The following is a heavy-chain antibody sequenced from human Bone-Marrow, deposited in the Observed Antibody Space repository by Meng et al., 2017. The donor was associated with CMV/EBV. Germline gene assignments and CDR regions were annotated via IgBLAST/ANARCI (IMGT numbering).Heavy chain of an antibody. V-gene: IGHV3-30*04. CDR3: AKLEGMGKVDY. CDR1: GFTFSSYA. J-gene: IGHJ4*02. Sequence: GESLKISCAASGFTFSSYAMHWVRQAPGKGLEWVAVISYDGSNKYYADSVKGRFTISRDNSKNTLYLQMNSLRAEDTAIYYCAKLEGMGKVDYWGQGTLVTVSS. CDR2: ISYDGSNK. D-gene: IGHD1-14*01.